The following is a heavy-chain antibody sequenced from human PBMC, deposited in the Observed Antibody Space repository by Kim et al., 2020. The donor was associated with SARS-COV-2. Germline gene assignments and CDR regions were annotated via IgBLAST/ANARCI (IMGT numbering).Heavy chain of an antibody. CDR3: ARVSGYSYGDDY. J-gene: IGHJ4*02. V-gene: IGHV3-7*01. D-gene: IGHD5-18*01. Sequence: YDVDCVNGRYSISRDNANNTLYLQMNGVRAEDTAVYYCARVSGYSYGDDYWGQGTLVTVSS.